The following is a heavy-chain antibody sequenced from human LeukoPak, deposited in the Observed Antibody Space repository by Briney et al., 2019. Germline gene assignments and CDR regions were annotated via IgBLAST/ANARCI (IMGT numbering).Heavy chain of an antibody. V-gene: IGHV5-51*01. CDR2: IYPGDSDT. D-gene: IGHD2-2*01. Sequence: GASLQISCKGSGFSFTNYWIGWVRPVSGKGLEWMGIIYPGDSDTRYSPSFQGQVTISADKSISTAYLQWSSLQASDTAMYYCARLDCSTTSCRFDPWGQGTLVTVSS. J-gene: IGHJ5*02. CDR3: ARLDCSTTSCRFDP. CDR1: GFSFTNYW.